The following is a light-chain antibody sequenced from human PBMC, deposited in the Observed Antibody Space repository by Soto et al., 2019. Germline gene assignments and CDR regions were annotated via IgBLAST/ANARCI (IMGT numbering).Light chain of an antibody. V-gene: IGKV3-11*01. CDR3: HQRYNWPRVT. CDR2: DAS. Sequence: EIVFTQAPETLSLAPGGRARPFFKAIQSIRSERLAWYQQKPGQAPRLVIFDASNRASGMPERFSGSGSGTYFTLTITSLEPEDFAVYFCHQRYNWPRVTFGQGTRLENK. CDR1: QSIRSER. J-gene: IGKJ5*01.